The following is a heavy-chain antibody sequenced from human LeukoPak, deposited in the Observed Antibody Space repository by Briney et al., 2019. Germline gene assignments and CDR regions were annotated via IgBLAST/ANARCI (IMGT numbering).Heavy chain of an antibody. CDR2: INPSGGST. V-gene: IGHV1-46*01. Sequence: GASVKVSCKASGYTFTGYYMHWVRQAPGQGLEWMGIINPSGGSTSYAQKFQGRVTMTRDMSTSTVYMELSSLRSEDTAVYYCARDPGSSGWRNNWFDPWGQGTLVTVSS. J-gene: IGHJ5*02. CDR1: GYTFTGYY. CDR3: ARDPGSSGWRNNWFDP. D-gene: IGHD6-19*01.